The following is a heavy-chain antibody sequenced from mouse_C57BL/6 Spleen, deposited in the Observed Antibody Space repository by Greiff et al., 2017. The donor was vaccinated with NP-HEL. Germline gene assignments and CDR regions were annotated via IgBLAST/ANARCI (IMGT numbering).Heavy chain of an antibody. V-gene: IGHV1-50*01. CDR3: ARTNALAY. Sequence: QVQLQQPGAELVKPGASVKLSCKASGYTFTSYWMQWVKQRPGQGLEWIGEIDPSDSYTNYNQKFKGKATLTVDTSSSTAYMQLSSLTSEDSAVYYCARTNALAYWGQGTSVTVSS. J-gene: IGHJ4*01. CDR2: IDPSDSYT. CDR1: GYTFTSYW.